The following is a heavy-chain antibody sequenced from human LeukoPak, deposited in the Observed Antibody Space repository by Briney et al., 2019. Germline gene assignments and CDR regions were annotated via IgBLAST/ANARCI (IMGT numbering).Heavy chain of an antibody. V-gene: IGHV3-30*18. J-gene: IGHJ4*02. CDR1: GISFSNYG. Sequence: GGSLRLSCAASGISFSNYGMHWVRQAPGKGLDWVAVISNDGSKKYYADSVKGRFTISRDNSKNTLSLQVSSLRTEDTAVYYCAKDRYSYAFEYSDSWGQGTLVTVSS. D-gene: IGHD5-18*01. CDR2: ISNDGSKK. CDR3: AKDRYSYAFEYSDS.